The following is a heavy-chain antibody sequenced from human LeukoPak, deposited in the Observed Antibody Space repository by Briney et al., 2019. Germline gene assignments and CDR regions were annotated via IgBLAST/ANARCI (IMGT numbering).Heavy chain of an antibody. J-gene: IGHJ3*02. D-gene: IGHD5-18*01. CDR1: GYSFTSYW. CDR2: IYPGDSDT. Sequence: PGESLKISCKGSGYSFTSYWIGWMRQMPGKGLELMGIIYPGDSDTRYNPSFQGQVTISADNYFSTAYLQWSGLKASHTAIYYCARAQTRGYSYGYAFDIWGQGTLVTVSS. CDR3: ARAQTRGYSYGYAFDI. V-gene: IGHV5-51*01.